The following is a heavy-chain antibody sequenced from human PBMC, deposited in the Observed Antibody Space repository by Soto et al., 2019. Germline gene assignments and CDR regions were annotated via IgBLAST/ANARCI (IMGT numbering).Heavy chain of an antibody. D-gene: IGHD6-13*01. CDR1: GFTFSSYA. CDR2: ISGSGGST. Sequence: EVQLLESGGGLVQPGGSLRLSCAASGFTFSSYAMSWVRQAPGKGLEWVSAISGSGGSTYYADSVKGRFTISRDNSKNQLYLQMNSLRAAEPAVYYCANLLLQQLVPPIPYYYYSYGMDVGGQGTTVTVPS. V-gene: IGHV3-23*01. CDR3: ANLLLQQLVPPIPYYYYSYGMDV. J-gene: IGHJ6*02.